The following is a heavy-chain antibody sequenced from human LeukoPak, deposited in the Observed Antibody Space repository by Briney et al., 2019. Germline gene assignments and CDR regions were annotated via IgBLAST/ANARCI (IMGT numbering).Heavy chain of an antibody. CDR1: GFSLSTYF. D-gene: IGHD3-3*01. CDR2: VTNSGRST. J-gene: IGHJ4*02. Sequence: GGSLRLSCEASGFSLSTYFMSWIRQAPGKGLQWVSYVTNSGRSTKYADAVKGRFTISRDNAKQSVYLEMTDLRAEDTAVYYCAREASGYYHVFDSWGQGTLVTVSS. CDR3: AREASGYYHVFDS. V-gene: IGHV3-11*04.